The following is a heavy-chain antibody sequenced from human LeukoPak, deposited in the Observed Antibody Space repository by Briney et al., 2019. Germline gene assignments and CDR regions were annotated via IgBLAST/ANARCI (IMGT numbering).Heavy chain of an antibody. CDR1: GFTFSSYA. J-gene: IGHJ1*01. Sequence: GESLRLSCAASGFTFSSYAMSWVRRAPGKGLEWVSGISISGGSASYADSVKGRFTISRDNPRNTLFMEMNSLRAEDTALYYCAITRYYLEGRGYWVQWGQGTLVTVSS. CDR2: ISISGGSA. CDR3: AITRYYLEGRGYWVQ. D-gene: IGHD3-22*01. V-gene: IGHV3-23*01.